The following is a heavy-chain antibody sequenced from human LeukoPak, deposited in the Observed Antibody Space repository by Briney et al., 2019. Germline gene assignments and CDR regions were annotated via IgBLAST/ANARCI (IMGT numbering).Heavy chain of an antibody. V-gene: IGHV4-4*02. CDR3: ARGIADAFDI. J-gene: IGHJ3*02. Sequence: SGTLSLTCEVSGGSITSNSLWSWIRQSPGKGLEWIGEIFHIGNTNYNPPLQSRVTISVDRSKNHFSLKVSSVTAADTAVYYCARGIADAFDIWGQGTMVIVSS. D-gene: IGHD2-21*01. CDR1: GGSITSNSL. CDR2: IFHIGNT.